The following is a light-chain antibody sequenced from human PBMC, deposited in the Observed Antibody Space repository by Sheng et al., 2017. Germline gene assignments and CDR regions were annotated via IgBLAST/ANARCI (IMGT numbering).Light chain of an antibody. Sequence: QSVLTQPPSASGTPGQRVTISCFGSSSNIGSSTVTWYQHVPGTAPKLLIFSNYQRPSGVPDRFSGSKSGTSASLAISGLQSDDEGDYFCAAWDDSVRGVVFGGGTKLTVL. V-gene: IGLV1-44*01. CDR1: SSNIGSST. CDR3: AAWDDSVRGVV. J-gene: IGLJ3*02. CDR2: SNY.